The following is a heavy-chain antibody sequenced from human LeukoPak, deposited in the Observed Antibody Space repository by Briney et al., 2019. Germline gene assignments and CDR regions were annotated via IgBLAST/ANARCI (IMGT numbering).Heavy chain of an antibody. V-gene: IGHV3-7*01. Sequence: GGSLRLSCAASGFTFSNNWMSWVRQAPGKGLEWVANIKQDGSEKYYVDSVKGRFTISRDNAKNSLYLQMNSLRAEDTAVYYCARDPEQLAPFDYWGQGTLVTVSS. CDR1: GFTFSNNW. CDR3: ARDPEQLAPFDY. CDR2: IKQDGSEK. D-gene: IGHD6-6*01. J-gene: IGHJ4*02.